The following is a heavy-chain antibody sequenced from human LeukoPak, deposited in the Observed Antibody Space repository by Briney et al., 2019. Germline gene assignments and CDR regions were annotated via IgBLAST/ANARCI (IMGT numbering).Heavy chain of an antibody. D-gene: IGHD5-12*01. CDR1: GYSISSGYY. CDR2: IYHSGST. J-gene: IGHJ4*02. Sequence: PSETLSLTCTVSGYSISSGYYWGWIRQPPGKGLEWIGSIYHSGSTNYNPSLKSRVTISVDTSKNQFSLKLSSVTAADTAVYYCARRFGYRGPFDYWGQGTLVTVSS. V-gene: IGHV4-38-2*02. CDR3: ARRFGYRGPFDY.